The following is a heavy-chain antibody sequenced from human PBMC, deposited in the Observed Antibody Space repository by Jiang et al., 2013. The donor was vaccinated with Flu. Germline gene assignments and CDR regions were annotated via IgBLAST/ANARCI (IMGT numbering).Heavy chain of an antibody. CDR3: ARDFGPGWFGEFFDY. Sequence: CGAEVKKPGASVKVSCKASGYTFTSYGISWVRQAPGQGLEWMGWISAYNGNAKYSQKFQGRVTITRDTSASTAYMELSSLRSEDTAVYYCARDFGPGWFGEFFDYWGQGTLVTVSS. CDR2: ISAYNGNA. D-gene: IGHD3-10*01. J-gene: IGHJ4*02. V-gene: IGHV1-18*01. CDR1: GYTFTSYG.